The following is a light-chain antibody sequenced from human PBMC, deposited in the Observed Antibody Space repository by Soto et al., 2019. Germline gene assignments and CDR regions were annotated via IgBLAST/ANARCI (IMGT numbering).Light chain of an antibody. CDR1: SSDVGGYNY. Sequence: QSVLTQPPSASGSPGQSVTISCTGTSSDVGGYNYVSWYQQHPGKAPKLMIYEVSKRPSGVPDRFSGSKSGNTASLTVSGLQVEDETDNYSSSFAASPLYVFGPGTRVP. CDR3: SSFAASPLYV. J-gene: IGLJ1*01. CDR2: EVS. V-gene: IGLV2-8*01.